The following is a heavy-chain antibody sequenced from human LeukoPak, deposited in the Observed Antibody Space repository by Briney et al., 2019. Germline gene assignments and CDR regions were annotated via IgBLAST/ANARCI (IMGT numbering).Heavy chain of an antibody. CDR3: AKDQQSISYSP. J-gene: IGHJ5*02. Sequence: GGSLRLSCAASGFTFSSYAMHWVRQAPGKGLEYVSAISSNGGSTYYANSVKGRFTISRDNSKNTLYLQMNSLRAEDTAIYYCAKDQQSISYSPWGQGTLVTVSS. V-gene: IGHV3-64*01. D-gene: IGHD4-11*01. CDR1: GFTFSSYA. CDR2: ISSNGGST.